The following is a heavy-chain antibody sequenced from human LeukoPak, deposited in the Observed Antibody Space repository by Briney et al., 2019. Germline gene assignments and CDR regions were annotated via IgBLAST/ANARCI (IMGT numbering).Heavy chain of an antibody. J-gene: IGHJ5*02. CDR1: GGSVSSANYY. D-gene: IGHD3-9*01. Sequence: SETLSLTCTVSGGSVSSANYYWGWIRQPSGKGLVWIGSVYNSGSTYYNPSLKSRVIVSLHMSQNQFSLRLTSVTAADTAIYYCARGYSNVLRYFDWLRRGNWFDPWGQGTLVTVSS. V-gene: IGHV4-39*07. CDR2: VYNSGST. CDR3: ARGYSNVLRYFDWLRRGNWFDP.